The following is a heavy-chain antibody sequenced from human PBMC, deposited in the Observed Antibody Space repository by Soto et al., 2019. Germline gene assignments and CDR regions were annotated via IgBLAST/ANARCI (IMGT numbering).Heavy chain of an antibody. CDR2: INPSGGST. V-gene: IGHV1-46*01. J-gene: IGHJ4*02. CDR1: GYSCTSYY. CDR3: ASVASVSSYVSGIYYFDY. Sequence: GASVKGSCKASGYSCTSYYMHWVRQAPGQGLEWMGIINPSGGSTSYAQKFQGRVTMTRDTSTSTVYMELSSLRSEDTAVYYCASVASVSSYVSGIYYFDYWGQGTLVTVS. D-gene: IGHD3-10*01.